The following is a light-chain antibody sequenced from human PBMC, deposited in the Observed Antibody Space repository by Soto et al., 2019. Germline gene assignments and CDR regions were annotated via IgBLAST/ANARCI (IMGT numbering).Light chain of an antibody. CDR2: GAS. CDR3: QQYGRSPWT. CDR1: QSVSSSH. V-gene: IGKV3-20*01. Sequence: EIVLTQSPGTLSLSPGERGTLSCRASQSVSSSHLAWYQQKPGQAPRLLIYGASSRATGIPDRFSGSGSGTDFSLTISRLEPEDFAVYYCQQYGRSPWTFGQGTQVEVK. J-gene: IGKJ1*01.